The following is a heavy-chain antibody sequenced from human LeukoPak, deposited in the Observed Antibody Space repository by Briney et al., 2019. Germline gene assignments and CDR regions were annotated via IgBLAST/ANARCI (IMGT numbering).Heavy chain of an antibody. D-gene: IGHD5-18*01. CDR2: IYYSGST. J-gene: IGHJ3*02. CDR3: ARRGYSYGVDAFDI. Sequence: NPSETLSLTCTVSGGSISSYYWSWIRQPPGKGLEWIGYIYYSGSTNYNPSLKSRVTISVDTSKNQLSLKLSSVTAADTAVYYCARRGYSYGVDAFDIWGQGTMVTVSS. CDR1: GGSISSYY. V-gene: IGHV4-59*08.